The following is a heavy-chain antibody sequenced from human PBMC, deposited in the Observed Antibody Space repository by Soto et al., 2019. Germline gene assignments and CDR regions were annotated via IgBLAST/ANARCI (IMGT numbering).Heavy chain of an antibody. CDR1: GFTFSSYG. CDR3: ARVGSRANFYGMDV. V-gene: IGHV3-33*01. CDR2: IWYDGSNK. J-gene: IGHJ6*02. Sequence: LRLSCAASGFTFSSYGMHWVRQAPGKGLEWVAVIWYDGSNKYYADSVKGRFTISRDNSKNTLYLQMNSLRAEDTAVYYCARVGSRANFYGMDVWGQGTTVTVSS. D-gene: IGHD1-26*01.